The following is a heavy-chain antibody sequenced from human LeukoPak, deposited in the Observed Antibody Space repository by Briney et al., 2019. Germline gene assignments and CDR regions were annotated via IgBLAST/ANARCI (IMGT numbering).Heavy chain of an antibody. J-gene: IGHJ6*03. CDR3: ARSVRGAMSGYYYYMDV. CDR2: IYTSGST. V-gene: IGHV4-61*02. Sequence: SETLSLTCTVSGGSISSGSYYWSWIRQPAGKGLEWIGRIYTSGSTNYNPSLKSRVTISVDTSKNQFSLKLSSATAADTAVYYCARSVRGAMSGYYYYMDVWGKGTTVTISS. D-gene: IGHD3-10*01. CDR1: GGSISSGSYY.